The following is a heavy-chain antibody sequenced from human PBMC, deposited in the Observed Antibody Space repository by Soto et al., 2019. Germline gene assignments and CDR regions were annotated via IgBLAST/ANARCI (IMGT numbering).Heavy chain of an antibody. CDR1: GFTFSSYA. CDR2: ISGSGAST. V-gene: IGHV3-23*01. D-gene: IGHD3-22*01. CDR3: AIDPRHYYDSSGYEAETDY. J-gene: IGHJ4*02. Sequence: GGSLRLSCAASGFTFSSYAMSWVRQAPGKGLEWVSTISGSGASTYYADSVKGRFTISRDNSRNTLFLQMNTLRAEDTAVYYGAIDPRHYYDSSGYEAETDYWGQGTLVTVSS.